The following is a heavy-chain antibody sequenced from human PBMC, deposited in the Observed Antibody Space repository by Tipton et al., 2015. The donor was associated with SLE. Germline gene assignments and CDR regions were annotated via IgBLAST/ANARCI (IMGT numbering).Heavy chain of an antibody. V-gene: IGHV3-11*01. CDR3: ARDMWFGEFNAFDI. Sequence: SLRLSCAASEFTISDYFMSWVRQTPGKGLECLSYISSSGGTIYYADSVKGRFTISRDNAKNSLYLQMNSLRAEDTAVYFCARDMWFGEFNAFDIWGQGTVVTVS. J-gene: IGHJ3*02. D-gene: IGHD3-10*01. CDR2: ISSSGGTI. CDR1: EFTISDYF.